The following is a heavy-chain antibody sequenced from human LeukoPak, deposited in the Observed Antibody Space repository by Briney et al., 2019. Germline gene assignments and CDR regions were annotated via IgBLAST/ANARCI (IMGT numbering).Heavy chain of an antibody. CDR2: ISFEGSVK. D-gene: IGHD6-19*01. Sequence: GGSLRLSCVGSGFTFSSYAMHWVRQAPGKGLEWVALISFEGSVKYFADSVTGRFTISRDNSMNTLYLQMSSLRLEDTAVYYCGKESASSGWNWIDAWGQGSLVTVSS. V-gene: IGHV3-30*18. J-gene: IGHJ5*02. CDR3: GKESASSGWNWIDA. CDR1: GFTFSSYA.